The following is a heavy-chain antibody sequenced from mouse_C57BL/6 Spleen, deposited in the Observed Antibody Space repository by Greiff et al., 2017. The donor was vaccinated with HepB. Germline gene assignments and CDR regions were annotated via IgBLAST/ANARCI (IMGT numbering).Heavy chain of an antibody. J-gene: IGHJ2*01. V-gene: IGHV1-59*01. CDR2: IDPSDSYT. CDR3: ARDGSSFEY. Sequence: QVQLQQPGAELVRPGTSVKLSCKASGYTFTSYWMHWVKQRPGQGLEWIGVIDPSDSYTNYNQKFKGKATLTVDTSSSTAYMQLSSLTSEDSAVYYCARDGSSFEYWGQGTTLTVSS. CDR1: GYTFTSYW. D-gene: IGHD1-1*01.